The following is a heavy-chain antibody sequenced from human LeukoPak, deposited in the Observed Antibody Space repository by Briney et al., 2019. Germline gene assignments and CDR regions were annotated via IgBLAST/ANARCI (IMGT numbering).Heavy chain of an antibody. CDR3: AREGRWGMKYYLDF. Sequence: SETLSLTCNVSRGSLSSHYLSWVRQSPEKELEWIGQIYHTGSNHYNPSLRSRFAISVDTSKNKFFLNVKSVTAADTAVYYCAREGRWGMKYYLDFWGQGTLVIVSS. CDR1: RGSLSSHY. J-gene: IGHJ4*02. V-gene: IGHV4-59*11. D-gene: IGHD4-23*01. CDR2: IYHTGSN.